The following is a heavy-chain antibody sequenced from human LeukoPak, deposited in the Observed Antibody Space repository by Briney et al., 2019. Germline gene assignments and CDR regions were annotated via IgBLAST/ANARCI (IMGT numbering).Heavy chain of an antibody. Sequence: ASVKVSCKASGYTFTSYGISWVRQAPGQGLEWMGWISAYNGNTNYAQKLQGRVTMTTDTSMSTAYMELRSLRSDDTAVYYCAISTLFSAAMNFDYWGQGTLVTVSS. V-gene: IGHV1-18*04. CDR3: AISTLFSAAMNFDY. D-gene: IGHD2-2*01. J-gene: IGHJ4*02. CDR2: ISAYNGNT. CDR1: GYTFTSYG.